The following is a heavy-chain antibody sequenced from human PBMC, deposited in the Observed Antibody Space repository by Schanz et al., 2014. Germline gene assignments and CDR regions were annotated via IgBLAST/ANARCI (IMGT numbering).Heavy chain of an antibody. CDR3: ARGGGPEDVFDI. D-gene: IGHD5-12*01. V-gene: IGHV1-69*09. CDR2: IIPIHGIV. CDR1: GYTFTDYG. J-gene: IGHJ3*02. Sequence: VQLVQSGAEVKRPGASVRVSCKASGYTFTDYGLSWVRQAPGQGLEWMGRIIPIHGIVNYAQRFQDRVRITTDKSTSTAYMELSSLRSDDTAVYYCARGGGPEDVFDIWGQGTILTVSS.